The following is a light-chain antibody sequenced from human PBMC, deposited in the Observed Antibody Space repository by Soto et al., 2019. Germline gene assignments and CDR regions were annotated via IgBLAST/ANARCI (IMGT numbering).Light chain of an antibody. V-gene: IGKV3-15*01. CDR2: GAS. CDR1: QSVSSN. Sequence: EIVMTQSPATLSVSPGERATLSCRASQSVSSNLAWYQQKPCQAPRLLSYGASTRATGIPARFSGSGSGTEFTLTISSLQSEDFAVYYGQQYNNWPPWWTFGQGTKVEIK. J-gene: IGKJ1*01. CDR3: QQYNNWPPWWT.